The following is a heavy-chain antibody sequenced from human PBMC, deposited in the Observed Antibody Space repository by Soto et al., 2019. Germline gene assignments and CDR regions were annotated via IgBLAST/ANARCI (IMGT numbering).Heavy chain of an antibody. D-gene: IGHD6-13*01. Sequence: QVQLVESGGGVVQPGRSLRLSCAASGFTFSSYAMHWVRQAPGKGLEWVAVISYDGSNKYYADSVKGRFTISRDNSKNTLYLQMNSLRAEDTAVYYCARGGRQQLETYTNYYFDYWGQGTLVTVSS. CDR1: GFTFSSYA. V-gene: IGHV3-30-3*01. CDR2: ISYDGSNK. CDR3: ARGGRQQLETYTNYYFDY. J-gene: IGHJ4*02.